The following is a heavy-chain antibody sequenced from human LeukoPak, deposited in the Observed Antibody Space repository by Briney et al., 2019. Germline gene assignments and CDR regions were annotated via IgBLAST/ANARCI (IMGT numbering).Heavy chain of an antibody. V-gene: IGHV3-21*01. CDR1: GFALKSYS. J-gene: IGHJ5*01. CDR2: ISSTSAYI. CDR3: ARVAVSGPTGWFDS. Sequence: GGSLRLSCAASGFALKSYSLTWVRQAPGKGLEWVSSISSTSAYIHYADSVKGRFTISRDNVDNVVYLEMNGLRAEDTATYYCARVAVSGPTGWFDSWGQGTLVIVSS. D-gene: IGHD2-8*02.